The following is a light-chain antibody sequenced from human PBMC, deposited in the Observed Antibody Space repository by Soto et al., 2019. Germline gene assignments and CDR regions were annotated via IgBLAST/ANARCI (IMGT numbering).Light chain of an antibody. CDR1: SSNIGSNF. CDR3: AAWDDSPTVKYV. V-gene: IGLV1-47*01. Sequence: QSVLTQAPSASGTPGQRVSISCSGSSSNIGSNFVYWYQQLPGTAPKLLIYRNNQRPSGVPDRFSGSKSGTSASLAISGLRSEDEAEYYCAAWDDSPTVKYVFGTGTKLTVL. J-gene: IGLJ1*01. CDR2: RNN.